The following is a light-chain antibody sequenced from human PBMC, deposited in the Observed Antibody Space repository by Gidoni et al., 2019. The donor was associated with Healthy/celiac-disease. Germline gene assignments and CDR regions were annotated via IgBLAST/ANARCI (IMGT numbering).Light chain of an antibody. Sequence: DIVMTQSPDSLAVSLGERATINCKSSQSVLYSSNNKNYLAWYQQKPGQPPKLLIQWASSRESGVPDRFSGSGSGSDFTLTISSLQAEDVAVYYCQQYRSFPIPFAQGTRLEIK. V-gene: IGKV4-1*01. J-gene: IGKJ5*01. CDR2: WAS. CDR1: QSVLYSSNNKNY. CDR3: QQYRSFPIP.